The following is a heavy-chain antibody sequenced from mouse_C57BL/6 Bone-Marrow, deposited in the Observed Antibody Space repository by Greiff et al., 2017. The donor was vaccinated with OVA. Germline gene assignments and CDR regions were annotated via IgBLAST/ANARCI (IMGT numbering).Heavy chain of an antibody. D-gene: IGHD1-2*01. V-gene: IGHV2-3*01. CDR3: AKPSPYGYYAMDY. Sequence: VQGVESGPGLVAPSQSLSITCTASGFSLTSYGVSWVRQPPGQGLEWLGVICGDGSTNYHSALISSLSNSKDNSKSQVFLKLNRLQTDDTATYYCAKPSPYGYYAMDYWGQGTSVTVSS. CDR1: GFSLTSYG. J-gene: IGHJ4*01. CDR2: ICGDGST.